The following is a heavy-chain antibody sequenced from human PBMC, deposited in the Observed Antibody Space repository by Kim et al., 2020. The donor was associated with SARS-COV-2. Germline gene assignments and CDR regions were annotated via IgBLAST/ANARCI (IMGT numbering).Heavy chain of an antibody. Sequence: GGSLRLSCAASGFTFDDYAMHWVRQAPGKGLEWVSGISWNSGSIGYADSVKGRFTISRDNAKNSLYLQMNSLRAEDTALYYCAIGSYYYDSSGYRGWGQG. V-gene: IGHV3-9*01. J-gene: IGHJ1*01. CDR2: ISWNSGSI. D-gene: IGHD3-22*01. CDR3: AIGSYYYDSSGYRG. CDR1: GFTFDDYA.